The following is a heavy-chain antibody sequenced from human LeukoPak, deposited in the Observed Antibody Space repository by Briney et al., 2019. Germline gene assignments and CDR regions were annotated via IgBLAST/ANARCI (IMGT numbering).Heavy chain of an antibody. Sequence: SETLSLTCTVSGGSINRYYWTWIRQPPGKGLEWIGYIYYSGSTNYNPSLKSRVTISVDTSKNQFSLKLSSVTAADTAVYFCASHFDTLYDDPEEYNFYGLDVWGQGTTVTVSS. CDR2: IYYSGST. V-gene: IGHV4-59*01. CDR3: ASHFDTLYDDPEEYNFYGLDV. D-gene: IGHD5/OR15-5a*01. J-gene: IGHJ6*02. CDR1: GGSINRYY.